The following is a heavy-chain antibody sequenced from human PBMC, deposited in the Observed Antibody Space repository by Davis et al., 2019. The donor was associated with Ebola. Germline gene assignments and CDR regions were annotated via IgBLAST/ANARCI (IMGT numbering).Heavy chain of an antibody. V-gene: IGHV3-30*02. D-gene: IGHD4-17*01. J-gene: IGHJ4*02. Sequence: GESLKISCAATGFLFNTYSMHWVRQAPGKGLEWVAFIRSEATSQDYGKSVQGRFFISRDDSKITLYLQMNSLRAEDTAVFYCAKALEEDSGDPEVALHYWGQGTLVTVSS. CDR1: GFLFNTYS. CDR2: IRSEATSQ. CDR3: AKALEEDSGDPEVALHY.